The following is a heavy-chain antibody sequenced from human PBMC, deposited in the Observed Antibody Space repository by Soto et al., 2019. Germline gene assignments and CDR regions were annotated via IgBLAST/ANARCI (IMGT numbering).Heavy chain of an antibody. J-gene: IGHJ6*03. CDR2: ITYDGSNA. V-gene: IGHV3-30*18. CDR1: GFTFRESG. D-gene: IGHD2-8*01. Sequence: QVQLVESGGGVVQPGRSLRLSCAASGFTFRESGMFWVRQVPGKGLEWVAVITYDGSNAYYQDSVKGRFTISRDNSNGTVNLQMNSLRAEDTAVYYCAKDGGHHPWVSFFMDVWGKGTTVTVSS. CDR3: AKDGGHHPWVSFFMDV.